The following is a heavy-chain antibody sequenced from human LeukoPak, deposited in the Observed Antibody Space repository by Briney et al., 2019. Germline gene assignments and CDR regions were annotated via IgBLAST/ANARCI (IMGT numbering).Heavy chain of an antibody. CDR2: IYYSGST. Sequence: ASETLSLTCTVSGGSISSGGYYWSWIRQHPEKGLEWIGYIYYSGSTYYNPSLKSRVTISVDTSKNQFSLKLSSVTAADTAVYYCARGRLRVNYFDYWGQGTLVTVSS. CDR3: ARGRLRVNYFDY. V-gene: IGHV4-31*03. CDR1: GGSISSGGYY. D-gene: IGHD2-21*01. J-gene: IGHJ4*02.